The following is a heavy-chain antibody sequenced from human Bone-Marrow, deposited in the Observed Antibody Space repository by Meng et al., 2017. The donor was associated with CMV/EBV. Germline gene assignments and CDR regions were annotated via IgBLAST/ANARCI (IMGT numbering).Heavy chain of an antibody. CDR3: ARDNYDFWSGYSYYYYGMDV. Sequence: ASVKVSCKASGYTFTSYDINWVRQATGQGLEWMGWMNPNSGNTGYAQKFQGRVTMTRNTSISTAYMELSSLRSEDTAVYYCARDNYDFWSGYSYYYYGMDVWGQGTTVTVSS. V-gene: IGHV1-8*01. J-gene: IGHJ6*02. D-gene: IGHD3-3*01. CDR1: GYTFTSYD. CDR2: MNPNSGNT.